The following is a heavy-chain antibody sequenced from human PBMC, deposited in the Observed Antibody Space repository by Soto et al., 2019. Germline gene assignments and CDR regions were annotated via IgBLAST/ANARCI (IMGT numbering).Heavy chain of an antibody. CDR1: GYSFTGYY. CDR2: INPDSGAT. D-gene: IGHD2-8*02. CDR3: ARGDYGTGGYPFPYFDY. V-gene: IGHV1-2*02. J-gene: IGHJ4*02. Sequence: HEHLVQSWAEVKRPGASLKVSCKASGYSFTGYYIHWVRQAPGQGLEWMGWINPDSGATNYAQNFQGRVTLTSDTSISTASIDLTSLTSDDTAVYYCARGDYGTGGYPFPYFDYWGQGTLVIVSS.